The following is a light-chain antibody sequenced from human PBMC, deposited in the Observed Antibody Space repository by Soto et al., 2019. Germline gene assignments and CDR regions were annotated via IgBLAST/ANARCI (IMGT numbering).Light chain of an antibody. CDR1: QSVSSN. CDR2: GAF. CDR3: QQYNSWPLT. J-gene: IGKJ4*01. V-gene: IGKV3-15*01. Sequence: EILMTQSPVTLSVSPGERATLSCRASQSVSSNLAWYQQKPGQAPSLLIYGAFTRATGIPARFSGTGSGTEFTLTISSLQSEDFAVYYCQQYNSWPLTFGGGTKVDIK.